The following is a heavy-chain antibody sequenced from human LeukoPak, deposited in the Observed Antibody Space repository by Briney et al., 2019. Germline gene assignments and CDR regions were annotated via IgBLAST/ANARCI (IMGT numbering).Heavy chain of an antibody. Sequence: PLETLSLTSTVSGGSISSYYWSWIRQPPGKGGGWIGYIYYSGSTNYNPSLKSRVTISVDTSKNQFSLKLSSVTAADTAVYYCARDGRAAAGDYWGQGTLVTVSS. CDR1: GGSISSYY. D-gene: IGHD6-13*01. V-gene: IGHV4-59*12. CDR2: IYYSGST. J-gene: IGHJ4*02. CDR3: ARDGRAAAGDY.